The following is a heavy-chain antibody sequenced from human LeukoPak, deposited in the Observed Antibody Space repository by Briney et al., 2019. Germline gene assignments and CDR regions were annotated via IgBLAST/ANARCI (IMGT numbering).Heavy chain of an antibody. D-gene: IGHD5-24*01. CDR1: GGSISSASYY. CDR3: ARLSRGPTYLRKMAIPLYYFDY. V-gene: IGHV4-39*01. CDR2: MYYSGST. Sequence: SETLSLTCTVSGGSISSASYYWGWIRQPPGKGLEYIGSMYYSGSTDYNPSLKSRVTISVDTSKNQFSLKLSSVTAADTAVYYCARLSRGPTYLRKMAIPLYYFDYWGQGTLVTVSS. J-gene: IGHJ4*02.